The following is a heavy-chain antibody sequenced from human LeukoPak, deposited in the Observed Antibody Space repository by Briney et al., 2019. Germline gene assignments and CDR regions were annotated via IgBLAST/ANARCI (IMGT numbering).Heavy chain of an antibody. CDR3: AELGITMIGGV. D-gene: IGHD3-10*02. Sequence: GGSLRLSCAASGFTFSSYWMSWVRQAPGKGLEGVANIKQDGSEKYYVDSVKGRFTISRDNAKNSLYLQMNSLRAEDTAVYYCAELGITMIGGVWGKGTTVTVSS. CDR2: IKQDGSEK. CDR1: GFTFSSYW. V-gene: IGHV3-7*01. J-gene: IGHJ6*04.